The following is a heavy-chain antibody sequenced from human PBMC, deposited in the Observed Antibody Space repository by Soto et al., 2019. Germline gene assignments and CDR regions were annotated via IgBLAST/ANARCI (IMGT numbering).Heavy chain of an antibody. CDR1: VYSISSGYY. CDR2: IYHSGST. CDR3: ARTVSVTTRELGY. J-gene: IGHJ4*02. Sequence: SETLSLTCSVSVYSISSGYYWGWIRQPPGKGLEWIGSIYHSGSTYYNPSLKSRVTISVDTSKSQFSLKLSSVTAADTAVYYCARTVSVTTRELGYWGTGTLVTGS. V-gene: IGHV4-38-2*01. D-gene: IGHD3-10*01.